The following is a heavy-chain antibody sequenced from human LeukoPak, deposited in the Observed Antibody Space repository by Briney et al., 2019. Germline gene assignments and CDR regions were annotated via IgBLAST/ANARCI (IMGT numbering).Heavy chain of an antibody. D-gene: IGHD3-22*01. CDR1: GGTFSSYA. V-gene: IGHV1-69*06. CDR2: IIPIFGTA. Sequence: GASVKVSCKASGGTFSSYAISWVRQAPGQGLEWMGRIIPIFGTANYAQKFQGRVTITADKSTSTAYMELSSLRSEDTAVYYCASASRYYYDSSGYHSERGWGQGTLVTVSS. CDR3: ASASRYYYDSSGYHSERG. J-gene: IGHJ4*02.